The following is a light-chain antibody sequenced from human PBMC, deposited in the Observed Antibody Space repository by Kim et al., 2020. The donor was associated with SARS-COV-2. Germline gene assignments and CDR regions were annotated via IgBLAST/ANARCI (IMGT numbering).Light chain of an antibody. V-gene: IGLV3-21*04. CDR2: YDT. CDR3: QVWDSGSDHWV. J-gene: IGLJ3*02. Sequence: APGETARSSCGGDNIGSDSLHWYQQKPRQAPVLVIYYDTDRPSGIPERFSASNSGNTATLTISRVEAGDEADYYCQVWDSGSDHWVFGGGTQLTVL. CDR1: NIGSDS.